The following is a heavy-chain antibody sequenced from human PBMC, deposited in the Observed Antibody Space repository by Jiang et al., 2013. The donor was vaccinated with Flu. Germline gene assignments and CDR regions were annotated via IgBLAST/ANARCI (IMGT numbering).Heavy chain of an antibody. V-gene: IGHV3-23*01. Sequence: RLSCAASGFTFSSYAMRLGPPRLQGRGLEWVSAISGSGGSTYYADSVKGRFTISRDNSKNTLYLQMNSLRAEDTAVYYCAKDSRYSSSWYYFDYWGQGTLVTVSS. CDR3: AKDSRYSSSWYYFDY. CDR2: ISGSGGST. J-gene: IGHJ4*02. D-gene: IGHD6-13*01. CDR1: GFTFSSYA.